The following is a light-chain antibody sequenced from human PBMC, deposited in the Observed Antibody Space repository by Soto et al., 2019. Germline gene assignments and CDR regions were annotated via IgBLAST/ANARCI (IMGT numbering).Light chain of an antibody. CDR1: QSVSSY. J-gene: IGKJ2*01. CDR3: QQRSNWPYT. V-gene: IGKV3-11*01. Sequence: EIVLTQSPATLSLSPGERATLSCRASQSVSSYLAWYQQKPGQAPRRLIYDASNRATGIPARFSGSGSGTDFTLTISSLEPEDFAVYYGQQRSNWPYTFGQGTKLEIK. CDR2: DAS.